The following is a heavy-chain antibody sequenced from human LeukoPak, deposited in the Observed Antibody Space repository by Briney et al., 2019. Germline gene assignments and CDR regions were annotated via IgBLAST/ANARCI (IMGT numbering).Heavy chain of an antibody. J-gene: IGHJ3*02. Sequence: ASVKVSCKASGGTFSSYAISWVRQAPGQGLEWMGGIIPIFGTANYAQKFQGRVTITTDESTSTAYMELSSLRPEDTAVYYCARGQTYYYDSTYDAFDIWGQGTMVTVSS. CDR2: IIPIFGTA. V-gene: IGHV1-69*05. D-gene: IGHD3-22*01. CDR3: ARGQTYYYDSTYDAFDI. CDR1: GGTFSSYA.